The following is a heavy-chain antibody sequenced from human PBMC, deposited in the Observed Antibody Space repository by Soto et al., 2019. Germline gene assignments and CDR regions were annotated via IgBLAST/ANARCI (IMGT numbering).Heavy chain of an antibody. V-gene: IGHV3-30-3*01. CDR2: ISYDGSNK. J-gene: IGHJ4*02. CDR1: GFTFSSYA. CDR3: ARGYDILTGYFSVFDY. D-gene: IGHD3-9*01. Sequence: GGSLRLSCAASGFTFSSYAMHWVRQAPGKGLEWVAVISYDGSNKYYADSVKGRFTISRDNSKNTLYLQMNSLRAEDTAVYYCARGYDILTGYFSVFDYWGQGTLVTVSS.